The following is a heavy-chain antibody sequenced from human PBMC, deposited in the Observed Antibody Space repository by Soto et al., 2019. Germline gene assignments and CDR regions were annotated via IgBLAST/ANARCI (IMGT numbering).Heavy chain of an antibody. D-gene: IGHD3-10*01. CDR2: IYYSGST. V-gene: IGHV4-31*03. CDR3: ARVRVVRTYYFDY. Sequence: PSETLSLTCTVSGGSISSGGYYWSWIRQHPGKGLEWIGYIYYSGSTYYNPSLKSRVTISVDTSKNQFSLKLSSVTAADTAVYYCARVRVVRTYYFDYWGQGILVTVSS. J-gene: IGHJ4*02. CDR1: GGSISSGGYY.